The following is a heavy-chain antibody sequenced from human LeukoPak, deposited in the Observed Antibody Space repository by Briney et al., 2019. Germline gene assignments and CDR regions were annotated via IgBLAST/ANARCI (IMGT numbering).Heavy chain of an antibody. V-gene: IGHV4-4*02. D-gene: IGHD3-16*01. J-gene: IGHJ5*02. CDR3: ARHRWTIEVETSLGRGLGGWFDP. Sequence: KTSGTLSLTCAVSGGSISSSNWWSWVRQPPGKGLEWIGEINHSAMSAYDPSLKSRVIISVDTSKKQFSLKLTSVTAADTAIYYCARHRWTIEVETSLGRGLGGWFDPWGQGTLVTVSS. CDR1: GGSISSSNW. CDR2: INHSAMS.